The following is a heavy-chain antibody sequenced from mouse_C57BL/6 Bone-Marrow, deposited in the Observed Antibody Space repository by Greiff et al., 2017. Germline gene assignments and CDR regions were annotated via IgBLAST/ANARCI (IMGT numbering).Heavy chain of an antibody. J-gene: IGHJ4*01. V-gene: IGHV1-64*01. CDR1: GYTFTSYW. CDR2: IHPNSGST. D-gene: IGHD1-1*01. Sequence: QVQLQQPGAELVKPGASVKLSCKASGYTFTSYWMHWVKQRPGQGLGWIGMIHPNSGSTNYNEKFKSKATLTVDKSSSTAYMQLSSLTSEDSAVYYCARLHGSSFYYAMDYWGQGTSVTVSS. CDR3: ARLHGSSFYYAMDY.